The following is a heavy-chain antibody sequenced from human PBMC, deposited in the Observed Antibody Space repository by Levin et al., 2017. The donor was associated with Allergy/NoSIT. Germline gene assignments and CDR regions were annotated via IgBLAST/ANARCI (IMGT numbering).Heavy chain of an antibody. CDR1: GFTFDDYA. CDR2: ISWNSGSM. J-gene: IGHJ4*02. CDR3: AKAPYSSSSSYFDY. D-gene: IGHD6-6*01. V-gene: IGHV3-9*01. Sequence: PGGSLRLSCAASGFTFDDYAMHWVRQAPGKGLEWVSGISWNSGSMDYADSVKGRFTISRDNAKNSLYLQMNSLRAEDTALYYCAKAPYSSSSSYFDYWGQGTLVTVSS.